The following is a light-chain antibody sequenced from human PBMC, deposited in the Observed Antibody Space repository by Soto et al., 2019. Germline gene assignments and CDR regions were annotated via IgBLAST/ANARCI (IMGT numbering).Light chain of an antibody. CDR3: QQYNNWPPWLS. CDR2: GAS. Sequence: EIVMTQSPATLSVSPGERATLSCRASQSVSSNLAWYQQKPGQTPRLLIYGASTRATAIPARFSGSGSGTEFTLTISSLQSEDFAVDYCQQYNNWPPWLSFGGGTKVEIK. CDR1: QSVSSN. J-gene: IGKJ4*01. V-gene: IGKV3-15*01.